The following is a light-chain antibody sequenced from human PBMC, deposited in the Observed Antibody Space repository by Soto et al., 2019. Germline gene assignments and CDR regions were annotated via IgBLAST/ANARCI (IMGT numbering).Light chain of an antibody. CDR1: QSISSW. J-gene: IGKJ2*01. CDR3: QQYNSYLYT. V-gene: IGKV1-5*03. CDR2: KAS. Sequence: DIQMTQSPSTLSASVGDRVTITCRASQSISSWLAWYQQKPGKAPKLLIYKASSLESGVPSRFSGSGSGNEFTLTISSLQPDDFATYYCQQYNSYLYTFGQGTKLEIK.